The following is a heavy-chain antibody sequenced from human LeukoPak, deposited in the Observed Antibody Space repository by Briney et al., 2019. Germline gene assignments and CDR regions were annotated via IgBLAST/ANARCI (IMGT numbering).Heavy chain of an antibody. CDR2: INQGGSDK. CDR1: GCTFSGHW. D-gene: IGHD1-14*01. J-gene: IGHJ4*02. Sequence: GGSLRLSCAASGCTFSGHWMSWVRQAPGKGLEWVGNINQGGSDKYYVDSVKGRFTISRDNANNLLYLQMNSLRGEDTAVYYCTRDRSRAEDDWGQGTLVTV. V-gene: IGHV3-7*01. CDR3: TRDRSRAEDD.